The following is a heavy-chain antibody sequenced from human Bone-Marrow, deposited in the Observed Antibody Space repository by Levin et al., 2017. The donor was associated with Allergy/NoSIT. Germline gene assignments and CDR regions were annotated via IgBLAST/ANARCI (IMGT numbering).Heavy chain of an antibody. CDR1: GFTFSSYA. Sequence: PGGSLRLSCAASGFTFSSYAMHWVRQAPGKGLEWVAVISYDGSNKYYADSVKGRFTISRDNSKNTLYLQMNSLRAEDTAVYYCAGGGTTGTTYPRENLPDYWGQGTLVTVSS. D-gene: IGHD1-1*01. CDR2: ISYDGSNK. V-gene: IGHV3-30-3*01. CDR3: AGGGTTGTTYPRENLPDY. J-gene: IGHJ4*02.